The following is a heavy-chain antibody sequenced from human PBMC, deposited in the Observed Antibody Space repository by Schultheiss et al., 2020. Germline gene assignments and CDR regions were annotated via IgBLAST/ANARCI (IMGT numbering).Heavy chain of an antibody. D-gene: IGHD3-10*01. CDR1: GGTFSSYT. CDR2: IIPNSGIP. Sequence: SVKVSCKASGGTFSSYTISWVRQAPGQGLEWMGRIIPNSGIPQYTQKFQGRVSITADKSTTTAYMELRSLRSEDTAVYYCARGGGYYYYYGMDVWGQGTTVTVSS. CDR3: ARGGGYYYYYGMDV. J-gene: IGHJ6*02. V-gene: IGHV1-69*02.